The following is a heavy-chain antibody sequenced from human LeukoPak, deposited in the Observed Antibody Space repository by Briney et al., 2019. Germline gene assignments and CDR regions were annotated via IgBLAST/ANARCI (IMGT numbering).Heavy chain of an antibody. CDR1: GDSISSYY. J-gene: IGHJ5*02. CDR2: IYYSGST. CDR3: ASLRYYYDSSGYQNWFDP. V-gene: IGHV4-59*12. Sequence: SETLSLTCTVSGDSISSYYWSWIRQPPGKGLEWIGYIYYSGSTNYNPSLKSRVTISVDTSNNQFSLKLSSVTAADTAVYYCASLRYYYDSSGYQNWFDPWGQGTLVTVSS. D-gene: IGHD3-22*01.